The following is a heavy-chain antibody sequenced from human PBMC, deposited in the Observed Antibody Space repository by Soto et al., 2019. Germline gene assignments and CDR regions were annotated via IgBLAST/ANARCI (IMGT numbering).Heavy chain of an antibody. CDR3: ARFVGYGGDDYYVDY. D-gene: IGHD5-12*01. CDR1: GFTFSTYA. V-gene: IGHV3-30-3*01. Sequence: QVQLVESGGGVVQPGRSLRLSCAASGFTFSTYAMHWVRQAPGKGLEWVAVISRDGTNKYHADSVKGRFTISRDNSKNTMYLQRNSLRAEDTAMYYCARFVGYGGDDYYVDYWGQGTLVTVSS. CDR2: ISRDGTNK. J-gene: IGHJ4*02.